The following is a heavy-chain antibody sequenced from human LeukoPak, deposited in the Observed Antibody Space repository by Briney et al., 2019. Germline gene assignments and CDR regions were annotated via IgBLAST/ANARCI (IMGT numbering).Heavy chain of an antibody. CDR2: IDGDGSST. J-gene: IGHJ4*02. Sequence: GGSLRLSCAASGFTFSSYWMQWVRQAPGKGLVWVSRIDGDGSSTNYADSVKGRFTISRDNAKNTLYLQMSSLRTEDTAVYYCVKYSSGWYYDYWGQGTLVTVSS. D-gene: IGHD6-19*01. V-gene: IGHV3-74*01. CDR1: GFTFSSYW. CDR3: VKYSSGWYYDY.